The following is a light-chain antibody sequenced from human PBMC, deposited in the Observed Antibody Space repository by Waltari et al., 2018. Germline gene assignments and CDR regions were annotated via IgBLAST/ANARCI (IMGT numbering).Light chain of an antibody. Sequence: ETVLTQFPGTLSLSPGDSATLSCRASQTISRSHLVWYQQKPGRSPRLLIYGASKRATGVPDRFSGSGSGTDFSLTISSLEPEDLAVYYCQQSDSLPGTFGQGTKLEIK. V-gene: IGKV3-20*01. CDR3: QQSDSLPGT. J-gene: IGKJ2*01. CDR2: GAS. CDR1: QTISRSH.